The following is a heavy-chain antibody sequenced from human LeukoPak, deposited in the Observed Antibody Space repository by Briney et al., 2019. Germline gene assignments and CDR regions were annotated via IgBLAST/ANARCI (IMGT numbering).Heavy chain of an antibody. CDR3: ARNGLSRYYDSSGYPLLYYYYGMDV. V-gene: IGHV3-23*01. J-gene: IGHJ6*02. D-gene: IGHD3-22*01. Sequence: GGSLGLSCAASGFTFSSYWMSWVRQAPGKGLEWVSAISGSGGSTYYADSVKGRFTISRDNSKNTLYLQMNSLRAEDTAVYYCARNGLSRYYDSSGYPLLYYYYGMDVWGQGTAVTVSS. CDR2: ISGSGGST. CDR1: GFTFSSYW.